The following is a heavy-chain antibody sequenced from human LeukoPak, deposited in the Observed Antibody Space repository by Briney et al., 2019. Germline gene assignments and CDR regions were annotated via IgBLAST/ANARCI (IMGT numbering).Heavy chain of an antibody. V-gene: IGHV4-59*01. J-gene: IGHJ4*02. CDR1: GGSISSYY. D-gene: IGHD3-9*01. Sequence: QTSETLSLTCTVSGGSISSYYWSWIRQPPGKGLEWIGYIYYSGSTNYNPSLKSRVTISIDTSKNQFSLNLTSVTAADTAVYYCARGYYDILTGSLYFDYWGQGTLVTVSS. CDR2: IYYSGST. CDR3: ARGYYDILTGSLYFDY.